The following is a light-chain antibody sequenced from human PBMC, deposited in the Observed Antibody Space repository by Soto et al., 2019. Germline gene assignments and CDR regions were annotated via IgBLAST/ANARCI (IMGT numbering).Light chain of an antibody. CDR3: QQHGTSPIT. CDR2: GAS. J-gene: IGKJ5*01. Sequence: ELVWTQDPHTLALSPGRRAPLARRASQTVIHNHLAWHQQKPGQTPRLLVYGASSRATGIPDRFSGSGYGTDFTLTIRRLEPEDFAVYYCQQHGTSPITFGQGTRLENK. V-gene: IGKV3-20*01. CDR1: QTVIHNH.